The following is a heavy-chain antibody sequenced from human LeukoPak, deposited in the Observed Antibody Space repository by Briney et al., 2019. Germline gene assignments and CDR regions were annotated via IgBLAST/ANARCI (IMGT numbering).Heavy chain of an antibody. V-gene: IGHV4-34*01. D-gene: IGHD1-26*01. CDR2: INHSGST. CDR3: ASSLGAFSFDY. J-gene: IGHJ4*02. Sequence: SKTLSLTCAVYGGSFSGYYWSWIRQPPGKGLEWIGEINHSGSTNYNPSLKSRVTISVDTSKNQFSLKLSSVTAADTAVYYCASSLGAFSFDYWGQGTLVTVSS. CDR1: GGSFSGYY.